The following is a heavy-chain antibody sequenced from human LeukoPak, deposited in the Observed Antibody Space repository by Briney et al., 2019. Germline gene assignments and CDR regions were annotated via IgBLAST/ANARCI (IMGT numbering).Heavy chain of an antibody. CDR1: GYTFTGYY. V-gene: IGHV1-2*02. CDR2: INPNSGGT. CDR3: AKGDSSSVPQKGPDY. D-gene: IGHD6-13*01. Sequence: ASVKVSCKASGYTFTGYYMHWARRAPGQGLEWMGWINPNSGGTNYAQKFQGRVTMTRDTSISTAYMELSRLRSDDTAVYYCAKGDSSSVPQKGPDYWGQGTLVTVSS. J-gene: IGHJ4*02.